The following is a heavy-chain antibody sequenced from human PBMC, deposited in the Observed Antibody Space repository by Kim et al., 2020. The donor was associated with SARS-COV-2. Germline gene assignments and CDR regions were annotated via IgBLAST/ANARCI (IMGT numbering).Heavy chain of an antibody. D-gene: IGHD1-26*01. V-gene: IGHV4-61*01. CDR2: MSNSGSA. Sequence: SETLSLTCTVSGGSVRSDSYHWSWIRQPPEKGLEWIGQMSNSGSATYSLSLRSRVTISIDTSKNQFSLDLTSVTSADTAVYFCAAYPVGAGGVGSWGQGTLVTVSS. CDR3: AAYPVGAGGVGS. CDR1: GGSVRSDSYH. J-gene: IGHJ4*02.